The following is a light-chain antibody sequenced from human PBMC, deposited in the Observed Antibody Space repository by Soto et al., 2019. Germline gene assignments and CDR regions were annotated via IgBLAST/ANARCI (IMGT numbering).Light chain of an antibody. J-gene: IGKJ4*01. CDR3: QWRSDWPPRLT. CDR2: DAS. Sequence: EVVLTQSPATLSLSPGERATLSCRASESIGNYLAWYQQKLGQAPKLLIYDASHRAIGIPGRFSGDGSGTDFPLTISSLEPEDFVVYYCQWRSDWPPRLTFGGGTKVEIK. V-gene: IGKV3-11*01. CDR1: ESIGNY.